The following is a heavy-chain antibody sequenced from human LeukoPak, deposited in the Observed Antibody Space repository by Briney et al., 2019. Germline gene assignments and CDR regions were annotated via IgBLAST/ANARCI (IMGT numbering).Heavy chain of an antibody. D-gene: IGHD3-22*01. V-gene: IGHV3-11*01. CDR2: ISSSGSTI. J-gene: IGHJ3*02. CDR3: ARATYYYDSSGYYHSSYDAFDI. Sequence: GGSLRPSCAASGFTFSDYYMSWIRQAPGKGLEWVSYISSSGSTIYYADSVKGRFTISRDNAKNSLYLQMNSLRAEDTAVYYCARATYYYDSSGYYHSSYDAFDIWGQGTMVTVSS. CDR1: GFTFSDYY.